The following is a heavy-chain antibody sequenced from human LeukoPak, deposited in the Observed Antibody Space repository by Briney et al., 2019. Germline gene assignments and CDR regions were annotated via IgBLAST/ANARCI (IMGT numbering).Heavy chain of an antibody. Sequence: GGSLRLSCLGSGFIFSDAWMSWVRQTPGKGLEWVGRIETKRDGETTLYGAPVKGRFTISRDDSKNRMYLQMTSLRPGDTGIYYCRRDAHTSIDWGQGTLVTVSS. CDR3: RRDAHTSID. V-gene: IGHV3-15*04. CDR2: IETKRDGETT. CDR1: GFIFSDAW. D-gene: IGHD2-2*01. J-gene: IGHJ4*02.